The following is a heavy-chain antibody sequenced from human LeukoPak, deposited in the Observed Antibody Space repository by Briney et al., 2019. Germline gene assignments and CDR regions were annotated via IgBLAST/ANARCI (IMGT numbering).Heavy chain of an antibody. D-gene: IGHD5-18*01. J-gene: IGHJ4*02. CDR1: GYTFTSYG. CDR3: ARDWRSGGDTAMVYGY. V-gene: IGHV1-18*01. CDR2: ISAYNGNT. Sequence: ASVKVSCKASGYTFTSYGISWVRQAPGQGLEWMGWISAYNGNTDYAQKLQGRVTMTTDTSTSTAYMELRSLRSDDTAVCYCARDWRSGGDTAMVYGYWGQGTLVTVSS.